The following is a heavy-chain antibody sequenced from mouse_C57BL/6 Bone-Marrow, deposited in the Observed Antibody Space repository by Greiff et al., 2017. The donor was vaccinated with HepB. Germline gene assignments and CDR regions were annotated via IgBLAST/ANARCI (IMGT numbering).Heavy chain of an antibody. Sequence: VQLQQSGAELARPGASVKLSCKASGYTFTSHGISWVKQRTGQGLEWIGEIYPRSGNTYYNEKFKGKATLTADKSSSTAYMELRSLTSEDSAVYFCARCPHYYGSSERDYWGQGTTLTVSS. D-gene: IGHD1-1*01. V-gene: IGHV1-81*01. CDR1: GYTFTSHG. CDR2: IYPRSGNT. J-gene: IGHJ2*01. CDR3: ARCPHYYGSSERDY.